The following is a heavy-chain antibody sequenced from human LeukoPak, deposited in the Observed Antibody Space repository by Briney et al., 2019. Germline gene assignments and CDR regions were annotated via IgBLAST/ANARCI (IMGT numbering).Heavy chain of an antibody. Sequence: PGRSLRLSCAASGFTFSSYAMHWVRQAPGKGLEWVAVISYDGSNKYYADSVKGRFTISRDNSKNTLYLQMNSLRAEDTAVYYCARQYCSSTSCHPAIDYWGQGTLVTVSS. CDR2: ISYDGSNK. CDR3: ARQYCSSTSCHPAIDY. V-gene: IGHV3-30-3*01. CDR1: GFTFSSYA. D-gene: IGHD2-2*01. J-gene: IGHJ4*02.